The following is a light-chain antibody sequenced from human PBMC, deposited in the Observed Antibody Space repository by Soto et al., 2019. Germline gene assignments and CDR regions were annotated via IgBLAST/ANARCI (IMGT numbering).Light chain of an antibody. J-gene: IGKJ5*01. V-gene: IGKV3-20*01. CDR2: GAS. Sequence: EIGLTQSPAPLPFSPGEKATPSSRASQSVSSSYLAWYQQKPGQAPRLLIYGASSRATGIPDRFSGSGSGTDFTLTISRLEPEDFAVYYCQQYKSWPITFGQGTRLEI. CDR1: QSVSSSY. CDR3: QQYKSWPIT.